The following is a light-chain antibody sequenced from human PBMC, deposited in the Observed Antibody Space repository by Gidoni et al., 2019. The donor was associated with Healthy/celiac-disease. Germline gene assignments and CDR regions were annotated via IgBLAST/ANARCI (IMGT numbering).Light chain of an antibody. Sequence: DSHMTQSPSTLSASIGDRVTLTCRASQSISSRFVWFQQQPGKDPKLLLYKASTFETGVPTKFSGSGSGTEFIPTISSRQPDDFATYYCQQHYGYPLTFGGGTKVEIK. J-gene: IGKJ4*01. CDR1: QSISSR. V-gene: IGKV1-5*03. CDR3: QQHYGYPLT. CDR2: KAS.